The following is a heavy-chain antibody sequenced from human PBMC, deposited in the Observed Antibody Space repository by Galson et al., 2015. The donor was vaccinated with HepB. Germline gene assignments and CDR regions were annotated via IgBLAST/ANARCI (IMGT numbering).Heavy chain of an antibody. D-gene: IGHD1-7*01. CDR1: GFTFSGSA. Sequence: SLRLSCAASGFTFSGSAIHWVRQASGKGLEWLGRITSRANSYATAYAASLKGRFTISRDDSKNTAYLHMTSLKTEDSAVYFCARDSRLELRLNNYFSYGMDVWGQGSAVTVSS. V-gene: IGHV3-73*01. CDR3: ARDSRLELRLNNYFSYGMDV. CDR2: ITSRANSYAT. J-gene: IGHJ6*02.